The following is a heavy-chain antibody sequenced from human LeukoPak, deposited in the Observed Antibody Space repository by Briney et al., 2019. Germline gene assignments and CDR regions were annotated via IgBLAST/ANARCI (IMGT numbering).Heavy chain of an antibody. J-gene: IGHJ3*02. Sequence: SETLSLTCTVSGGSISSSSYYWGWIRQPPGKGLEWIGSIYYSGSTYYNPSLKSRVTIAVDTSKNQFSLKLISVTAADTAVYYCARHYCSSPGCYGRGAVFAIWGQGTMATVSS. CDR3: ARHYCSSPGCYGRGAVFAI. CDR1: GGSISSSSYY. CDR2: IYYSGST. V-gene: IGHV4-39*01. D-gene: IGHD2-2*01.